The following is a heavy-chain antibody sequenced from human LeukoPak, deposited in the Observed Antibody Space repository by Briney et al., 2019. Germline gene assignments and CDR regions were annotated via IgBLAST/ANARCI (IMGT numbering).Heavy chain of an antibody. V-gene: IGHV4-59*01. CDR1: GGSISSYY. D-gene: IGHD6-19*01. Sequence: ASETLSLTCTVSGGSISSYYWSWIRQPPGKGLEWIGYIYCSGSTNYNPSLKSRVTISVDTSKNQFSLKLSSVTAADTAVYYCARSYSSEPYFDFWGQGTLVTVSS. J-gene: IGHJ4*02. CDR3: ARSYSSEPYFDF. CDR2: IYCSGST.